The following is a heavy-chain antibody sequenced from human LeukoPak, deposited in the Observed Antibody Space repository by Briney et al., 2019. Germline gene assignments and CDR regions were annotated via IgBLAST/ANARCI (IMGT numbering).Heavy chain of an antibody. V-gene: IGHV3-7*01. Sequence: GGSLRLSCAASGFTVSSNYMSWVRQAPGKGLEWVASIKQDGSEKNYVDSVKGRFTISRDNAKNSLYLQMNSLRAEDTAVYYCARSLGYYDYWGQGTLVTVSS. D-gene: IGHD3-22*01. CDR3: ARSLGYYDY. CDR2: IKQDGSEK. J-gene: IGHJ4*02. CDR1: GFTVSSNY.